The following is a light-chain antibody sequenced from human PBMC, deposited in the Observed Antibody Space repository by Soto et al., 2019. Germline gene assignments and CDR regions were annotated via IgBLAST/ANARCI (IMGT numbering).Light chain of an antibody. CDR2: GNS. CDR1: SSNIGAGYD. V-gene: IGLV1-40*01. CDR3: QSYDSCLSGSPYV. Sequence: QSVLTQPPSVSGAPGQRVTISCTGSSSNIGAGYDVHWYQQLPGTAPKLLIYGNSNRPSGVPDRFSGSKSGTSASLAITGLQAEDEADYYCQSYDSCLSGSPYVFGTGTKLTVL. J-gene: IGLJ1*01.